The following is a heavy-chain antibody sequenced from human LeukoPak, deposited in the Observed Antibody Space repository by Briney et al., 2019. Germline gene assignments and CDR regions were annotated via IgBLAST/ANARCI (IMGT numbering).Heavy chain of an antibody. CDR1: GYTFTGYY. CDR3: ARHRYFRDFAFDI. J-gene: IGHJ3*02. CDR2: INPNSGGT. D-gene: IGHD3-16*02. Sequence: GASVKVSCKASGYTFTGYYMHWVRQAPGQGLEWMGWINPNSGGTNYAQKFQGRVTMTRDTSISTAYMELSRLRSDDTAVYYCARHRYFRDFAFDIWGQGTMVTVSS. V-gene: IGHV1-2*02.